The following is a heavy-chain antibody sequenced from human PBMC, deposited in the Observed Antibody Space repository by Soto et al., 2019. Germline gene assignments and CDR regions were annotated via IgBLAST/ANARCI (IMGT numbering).Heavy chain of an antibody. CDR3: ARALIQLWPHYYYGMDV. CDR2: IYYSGTT. D-gene: IGHD5-18*01. CDR1: GGSISSGNYY. J-gene: IGHJ6*02. V-gene: IGHV4-30-4*01. Sequence: SETLSLTCTVSGGSISSGNYYWSWIRQPPGKGLEWIGYIYYSGTTYYNPSLKSRVTISVDTSKNQFSLKVSSVTAADTAVYYCARALIQLWPHYYYGMDVWGQGTTVTVSS.